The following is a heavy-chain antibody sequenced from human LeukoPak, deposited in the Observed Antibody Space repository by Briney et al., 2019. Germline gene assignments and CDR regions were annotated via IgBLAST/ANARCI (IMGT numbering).Heavy chain of an antibody. CDR2: ISRGGNTI. Sequence: GGSLRLSCAASGFTFSNNEMNWVRQAPGKGLEWVSYISRGGNTIYYSDSVKGRFTISRDTAKNSLYLEMNSLRAEDTAVYYCASNTGYSYGYFDYWGQGTLVTVSS. V-gene: IGHV3-48*03. CDR3: ASNTGYSYGYFDY. D-gene: IGHD5-18*01. CDR1: GFTFSNNE. J-gene: IGHJ4*02.